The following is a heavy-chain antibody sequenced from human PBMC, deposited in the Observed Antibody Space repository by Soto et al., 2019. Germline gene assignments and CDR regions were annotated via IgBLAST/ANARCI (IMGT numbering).Heavy chain of an antibody. D-gene: IGHD5-12*01. CDR3: AKDLVYSGYDLRSPLDY. CDR1: GFTFSSYG. CDR2: ISYDGSNK. Sequence: QVQLVESGGGVVQPGRSLRLSCAASGFTFSSYGMHWVRQAPGKGLEWVAVISYDGSNKYYADSVKGRFTISRYNSKNTLYLQMNSLRAEDTAVYYCAKDLVYSGYDLRSPLDYWGQGTLVTVSS. V-gene: IGHV3-30*18. J-gene: IGHJ4*02.